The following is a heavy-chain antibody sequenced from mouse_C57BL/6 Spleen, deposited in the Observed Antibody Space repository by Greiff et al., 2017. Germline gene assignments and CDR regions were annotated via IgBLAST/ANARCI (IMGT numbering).Heavy chain of an antibody. CDR1: GYTFTSYW. Sequence: QVQLQQPGAELVKPGASVKMSCKASGYTFTSYWITWVKQRPGQGLEWIGDIYPGSGSTNYNEKFKSKATLTVDTSSSTAYMQLSSLMSEGTAVYYCARGGWHYGEDYWGQGTSVTVSS. CDR3: ARGGWHYGEDY. J-gene: IGHJ4*01. V-gene: IGHV1-55*01. D-gene: IGHD1-1*01. CDR2: IYPGSGST.